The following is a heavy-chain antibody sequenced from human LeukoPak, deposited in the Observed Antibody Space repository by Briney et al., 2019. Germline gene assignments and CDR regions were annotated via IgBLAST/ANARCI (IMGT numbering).Heavy chain of an antibody. D-gene: IGHD3-16*01. J-gene: IGHJ6*02. Sequence: GGSLRLSCAASGFTFSSYWMSWVRQAPGKGLEWVASINHNGNVNYYVDSVKGRFTISRDNAKNSLYLQMSNLRAEDTAVYFCAKGGGLDVWGQGATVTVSS. CDR1: GFTFSSYW. CDR3: AKGGGLDV. CDR2: INHNGNVN. V-gene: IGHV3-7*03.